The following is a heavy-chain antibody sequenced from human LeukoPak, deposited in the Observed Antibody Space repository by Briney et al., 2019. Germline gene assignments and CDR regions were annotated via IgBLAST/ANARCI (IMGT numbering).Heavy chain of an antibody. J-gene: IGHJ4*02. CDR3: AKSITARTFYFDY. CDR1: GFTFSSYS. CDR2: ISSSSSTI. D-gene: IGHD6-6*01. Sequence: GGSLRLSCAASGFTFSSYSMNWVRQAPGKGLEWVSYISSSSSTIYYADSVKGRFTISRDNAKNSLYLQTNSLRDEDTAVYYCAKSITARTFYFDYWGQGTLVTVSS. V-gene: IGHV3-48*02.